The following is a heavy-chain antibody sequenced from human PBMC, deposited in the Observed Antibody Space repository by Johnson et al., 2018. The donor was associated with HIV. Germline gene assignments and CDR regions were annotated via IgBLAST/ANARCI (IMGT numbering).Heavy chain of an antibody. J-gene: IGHJ3*02. D-gene: IGHD1-14*01. V-gene: IGHV3-30*02. Sequence: QVQLVESGGGVVQPGGSLRLSCAASGFTFSRYWMHWVRQVPGKGLEWVAFIRYDGSNKYYADSVKGRFTISRDNSKNTLYLQMNSLRAEDTAVYYCPVDTEAFDIWGQGTMVTVSS. CDR2: IRYDGSNK. CDR1: GFTFSRYW. CDR3: PVDTEAFDI.